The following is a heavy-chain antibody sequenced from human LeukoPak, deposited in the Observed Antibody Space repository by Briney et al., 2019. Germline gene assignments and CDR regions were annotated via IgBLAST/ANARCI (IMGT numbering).Heavy chain of an antibody. CDR1: GFTFSSSW. D-gene: IGHD3-10*02. CDR2: IKQDGSEK. Sequence: GGSLRLSCAASGFTFSSSWMSWVRQAPGKGLEWVANIKQDGSEKYYVDSVKGRFTISRDSGKNSVYLQMNSLTTDDTAFYFCAKELDTMFFDYWGQGALVTVSS. CDR3: AKELDTMFFDY. J-gene: IGHJ4*02. V-gene: IGHV3-7*03.